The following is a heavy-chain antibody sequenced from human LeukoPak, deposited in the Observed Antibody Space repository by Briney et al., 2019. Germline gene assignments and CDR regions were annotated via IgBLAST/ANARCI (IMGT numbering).Heavy chain of an antibody. CDR3: AKARGATYGTYYFDY. J-gene: IGHJ4*02. CDR1: GFTFSSYA. V-gene: IGHV3-23*01. Sequence: PGGSLRLSCAASGFTFSSYAMNWVRQAPGKGLEWVSISGSGGDTYYADSVKGRFTISRDNSKDTLYLQINSLRAEDTAVYYCAKARGATYGTYYFDYWGQGTLVTVSS. D-gene: IGHD4/OR15-4a*01. CDR2: SGSGGDT.